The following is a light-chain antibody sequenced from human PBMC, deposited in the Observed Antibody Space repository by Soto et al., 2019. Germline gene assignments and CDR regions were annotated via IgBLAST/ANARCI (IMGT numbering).Light chain of an antibody. J-gene: IGKJ4*02. CDR3: QQLSSYLLT. Sequence: TMSVGTLSLSQEKRATLFGKTSESVSSSYLAWYQQKTGQTPRLLLYDASSRATGMPDRFSGGGSGTEFTITISRLQPEDVVVYYCQQLSSYLLTFGGGTKV. V-gene: IGKV3-20*01. CDR2: DAS. CDR1: ESVSSSY.